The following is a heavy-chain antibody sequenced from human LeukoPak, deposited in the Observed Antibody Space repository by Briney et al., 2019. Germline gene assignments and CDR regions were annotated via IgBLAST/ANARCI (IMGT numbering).Heavy chain of an antibody. V-gene: IGHV1-69*05. CDR1: GGTFSSYA. CDR3: ARDPSYYDFWSGPAV. D-gene: IGHD3-3*01. Sequence: SVNVSCKASGGTFSSYAISWVRQAPGQGLEWMGGIIPIFGTANYAQKFQGRVTITTDESTSTAYMELSSLRSEDTAVYYCARDPSYYDFWSGPAVWGQGTLVTVSS. CDR2: IIPIFGTA. J-gene: IGHJ4*02.